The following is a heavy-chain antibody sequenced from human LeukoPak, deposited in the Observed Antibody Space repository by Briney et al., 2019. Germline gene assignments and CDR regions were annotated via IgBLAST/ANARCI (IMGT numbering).Heavy chain of an antibody. V-gene: IGHV1-69*01. J-gene: IGHJ3*02. CDR2: IIPIFGTA. CDR1: GGTFSSYA. D-gene: IGHD4-23*01. CDR3: AREATVVTPDAFDI. Sequence: GSSVKVSCKASGGTFSSYAISWVRQAPGQGLEWMGGIIPIFGTANYAQKFQGRVTITADESTSTAYMELSSLRSEDTAVYYCAREATVVTPDAFDIWGQGTMVTVSS.